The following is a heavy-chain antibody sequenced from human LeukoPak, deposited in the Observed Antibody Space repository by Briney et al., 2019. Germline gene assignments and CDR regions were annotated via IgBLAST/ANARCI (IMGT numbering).Heavy chain of an antibody. J-gene: IGHJ4*02. Sequence: GGSLRLSCAASGFIFSSYAMNWVRQAPGKGLEWVSTISSGDGNTYYADSVKGRFTISRDNSKDTLYLQMNGLRAEDTAVYFCAKQSAGSAAWYSLHYDFWGQGTLVTVSS. D-gene: IGHD6-13*01. CDR2: ISSGDGNT. CDR1: GFIFSSYA. V-gene: IGHV3-23*01. CDR3: AKQSAGSAAWYSLHYDF.